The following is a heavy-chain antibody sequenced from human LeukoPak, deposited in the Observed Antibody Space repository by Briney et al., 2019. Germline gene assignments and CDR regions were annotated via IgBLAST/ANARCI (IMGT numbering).Heavy chain of an antibody. J-gene: IGHJ4*02. CDR3: ARALRYFDWKYFDY. V-gene: IGHV1-2*02. CDR1: GYTFTGYY. Sequence: ASVKVSRKASGYTFTGYYMHWVRQAPGQGLEWMGWINPNSGGTNYAQKFQGRVTMTGDTSISTAYMELSRLRSDDTAVYYCARALRYFDWKYFDYWGQGTLVTVSS. CDR2: INPNSGGT. D-gene: IGHD3-9*01.